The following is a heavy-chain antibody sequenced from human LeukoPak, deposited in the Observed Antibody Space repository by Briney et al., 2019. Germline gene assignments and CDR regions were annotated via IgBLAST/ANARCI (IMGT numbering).Heavy chain of an antibody. J-gene: IGHJ4*02. V-gene: IGHV1-69*04. CDR2: IIPILGIA. CDR1: GGTFSSYA. Sequence: ASVKVSCKASGGTFSSYAISWVRQAPGQGLEWMGRIIPILGIANYAQKFQGRVTITADKSTSTAYMELSSLRSEDTAVYYCARVSSNSRGDYFDYWGQETLVTVSS. CDR3: ARVSSNSRGDYFDY. D-gene: IGHD4-23*01.